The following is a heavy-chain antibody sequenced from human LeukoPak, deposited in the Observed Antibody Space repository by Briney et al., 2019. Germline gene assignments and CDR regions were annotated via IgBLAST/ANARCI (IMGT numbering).Heavy chain of an antibody. Sequence: GESLKISCKGSGYRFTDYWIAWVRQMPGKGLEWMGIIYPGDSDTRYSPSFQGQVTISADKSISTAYLQWSSLKASDTAMYYCARAKRAAAGTGLNYYYYYGMDVWGQGTTVTVSS. V-gene: IGHV5-51*01. D-gene: IGHD6-13*01. CDR2: IYPGDSDT. CDR3: ARAKRAAAGTGLNYYYYYGMDV. CDR1: GYRFTDYW. J-gene: IGHJ6*02.